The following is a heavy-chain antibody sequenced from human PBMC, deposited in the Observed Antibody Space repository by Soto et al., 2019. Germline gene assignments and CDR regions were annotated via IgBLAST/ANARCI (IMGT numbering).Heavy chain of an antibody. Sequence: GGSLRLSCAASGFTFSSYWLHWVRQAPGKGLVWVSRINSDGSSTSYADSAKGRFTISRDNAKNTLYLQMNSLRAEDTAVYYCARERGDRRKGYGTDVWGQGTTVTVSS. V-gene: IGHV3-74*01. CDR2: INSDGSST. CDR1: GFTFSSYW. J-gene: IGHJ6*02. CDR3: ARERGDRRKGYGTDV.